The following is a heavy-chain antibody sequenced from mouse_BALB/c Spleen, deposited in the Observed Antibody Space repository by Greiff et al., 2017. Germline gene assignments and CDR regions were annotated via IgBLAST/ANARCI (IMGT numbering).Heavy chain of an antibody. Sequence: EVNVVESGGGLVKPGGSLKLSCAASGFTFSSYAMSWVRQSPEKRLEWVAEISSGGSYTYYPDTVTGRFTISRDNAKNTLYLEMSSLRSEDTAMYYCARGAMDYWGQGTSVTVSS. CDR2: ISSGGSYT. CDR1: GFTFSSYA. J-gene: IGHJ4*01. CDR3: ARGAMDY. V-gene: IGHV5-9-4*01.